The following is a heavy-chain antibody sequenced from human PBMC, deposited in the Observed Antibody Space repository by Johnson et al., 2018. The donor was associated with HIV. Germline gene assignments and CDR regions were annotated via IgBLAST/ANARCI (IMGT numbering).Heavy chain of an antibody. D-gene: IGHD4-23*01. CDR1: GFTFSSYA. CDR2: ISYDGSNI. J-gene: IGHJ3*02. V-gene: IGHV3-30-3*01. CDR3: ARGSQSLRWGVGAFDI. Sequence: QVHLVESGGGVVQPGGSLRLSCAASGFTFSSYAMHWVRQAPGKGLEWVAVISYDGSNIYYADSVKGRFTISRDNSKNPLYLQMNSLRAEDTAVYYCARGSQSLRWGVGAFDIWGQGTMVTVSS.